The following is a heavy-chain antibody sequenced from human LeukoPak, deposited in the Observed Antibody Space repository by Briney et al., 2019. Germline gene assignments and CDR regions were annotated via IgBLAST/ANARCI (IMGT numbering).Heavy chain of an antibody. Sequence: GGSLRLSCAASGFTFSSYAMHWVRQAPGKGLEYVSAISSNGGSTYYADSVKGRFTISRDNSKNTLYLQMSSLRAEDTAVYYCVKGSVTMVRGVISLDYWGQGTLVTVSS. CDR1: GFTFSSYA. D-gene: IGHD3-10*01. CDR2: ISSNGGST. J-gene: IGHJ4*02. V-gene: IGHV3-64D*06. CDR3: VKGSVTMVRGVISLDY.